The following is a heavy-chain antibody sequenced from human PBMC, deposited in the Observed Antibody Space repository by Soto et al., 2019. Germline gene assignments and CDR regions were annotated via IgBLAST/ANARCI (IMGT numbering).Heavy chain of an antibody. J-gene: IGHJ6*02. CDR3: ARASGIAAAGDYYYGMDV. D-gene: IGHD6-13*01. CDR1: GGTFSSYA. CDR2: IIPIFGTA. V-gene: IGHV1-69*01. Sequence: QVQLVQSGAAVKKPGSSVKVSCKASGGTFSSYAISWVRQAPGQGLEWMGGIIPIFGTANYAQKFQGRVTITADESTSTAYMELSSLRSEDTAVYYCARASGIAAAGDYYYGMDVWGQGTTVTVSS.